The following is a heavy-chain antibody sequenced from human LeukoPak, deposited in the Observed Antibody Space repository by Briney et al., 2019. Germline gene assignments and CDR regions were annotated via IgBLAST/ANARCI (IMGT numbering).Heavy chain of an antibody. V-gene: IGHV3-21*01. CDR1: EFSVGSNY. Sequence: GGSLRLSCAASEFSVGSNYMTWVRQAPGKGLEWVSSISSSSSYIYYADSVKGRFTISRDNAKNSLYLQMNSLRAEDTAVYYCARDANYWGQGTLVTVSS. J-gene: IGHJ4*02. CDR2: ISSSSSYI. CDR3: ARDANY.